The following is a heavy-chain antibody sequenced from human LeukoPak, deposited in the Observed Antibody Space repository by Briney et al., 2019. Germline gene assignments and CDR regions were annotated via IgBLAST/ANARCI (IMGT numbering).Heavy chain of an antibody. V-gene: IGHV3-23*01. Sequence: GGSLRLSCAASGFAFSSYGMSWVRQAPGKGLEWVATIGESGGSTYYADSVKGRFTISRDNSKNTLYLQMNSLRAEDTAVYYCAKDRGIRRGSGYYYGYFQHWGQGTLVTVSS. J-gene: IGHJ1*01. D-gene: IGHD3-22*01. CDR2: IGESGGST. CDR1: GFAFSSYG. CDR3: AKDRGIRRGSGYYYGYFQH.